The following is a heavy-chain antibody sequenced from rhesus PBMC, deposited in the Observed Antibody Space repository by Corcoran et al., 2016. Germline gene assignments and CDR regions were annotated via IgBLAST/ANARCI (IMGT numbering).Heavy chain of an antibody. Sequence: EVQLVQSGAEVTQPGASVQIPCQASGSTFTDSYLPWVRQAPGKGLEWMGRVEPEDGEEIHAQKFQDRVTITAYTATDTAYMELSSLRAEDTAVYYCATPHSSWSFDYWGQGVLVTVSS. CDR2: VEPEDGEE. CDR3: ATPHSSWSFDY. D-gene: IGHD6-13*01. CDR1: GSTFTDSY. V-gene: IGHV1-111*02. J-gene: IGHJ4*01.